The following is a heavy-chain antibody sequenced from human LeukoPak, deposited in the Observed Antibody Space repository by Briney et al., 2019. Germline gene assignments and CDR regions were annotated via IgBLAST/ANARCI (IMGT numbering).Heavy chain of an antibody. CDR3: ARGGEDIVVVPAAIPEYYFDY. CDR2: IYHSGST. CDR1: GGSISSSNW. Sequence: SETLSLTCAVSGGSISSSNWWSWVRQPPGKGLERIGEIYHSGSTNYNPSLKSRVTISVDKSKNQFSLKLSSVTAADTAVYYCARGGEDIVVVPAAIPEYYFDYWGQGTLVTVSS. D-gene: IGHD2-2*01. V-gene: IGHV4-4*02. J-gene: IGHJ4*02.